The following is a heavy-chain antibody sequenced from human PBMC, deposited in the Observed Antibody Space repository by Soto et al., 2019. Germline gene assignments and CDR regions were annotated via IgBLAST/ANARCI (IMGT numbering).Heavy chain of an antibody. J-gene: IGHJ6*02. D-gene: IGHD5-18*01. CDR3: VGLWPDYYYYYGMDV. CDR1: GYTFTSYD. Sequence: QVQLVQSGAEVKKPGASVKVSCKASGYTFTSYDINWVRQATGQGLEWMGWMNPNSGNTGYAQKFQGRVTMTRTTSISTAYTELSSLRCAATAVYYCVGLWPDYYYYYGMDVWGQGTTVTVSS. CDR2: MNPNSGNT. V-gene: IGHV1-8*01.